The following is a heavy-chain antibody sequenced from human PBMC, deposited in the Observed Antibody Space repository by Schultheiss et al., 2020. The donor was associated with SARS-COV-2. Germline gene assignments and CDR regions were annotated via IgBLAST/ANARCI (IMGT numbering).Heavy chain of an antibody. CDR3: ASQLGAVPGTRDY. Sequence: GGSLRLSCVASGFTFNDHAMNWVRQAPGKGLEWVSFITSTSSTIYYADSVKGRFTISRDNAKNSLYLQMNSLRAEDTAVYYCASQLGAVPGTRDYWGQGTLVTVSS. D-gene: IGHD6-19*01. CDR2: ITSTSSTI. V-gene: IGHV3-11*01. CDR1: GFTFNDHA. J-gene: IGHJ4*02.